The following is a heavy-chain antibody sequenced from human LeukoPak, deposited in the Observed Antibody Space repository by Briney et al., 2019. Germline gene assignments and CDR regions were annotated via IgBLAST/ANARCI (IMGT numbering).Heavy chain of an antibody. D-gene: IGHD3-22*01. J-gene: IGHJ4*02. Sequence: GGSLRLSCAASGFTFSGYAMNWVRQAPGKGLEWVSLIFASGSTTKYADSVKGRFTISRDNSKNTLYLQMNSLRAEDTAVYYCARDVNRGYYDSSGYPYWGQGTLVTVSS. CDR3: ARDVNRGYYDSSGYPY. CDR1: GFTFSGYA. CDR2: IFASGSTT. V-gene: IGHV3-23*03.